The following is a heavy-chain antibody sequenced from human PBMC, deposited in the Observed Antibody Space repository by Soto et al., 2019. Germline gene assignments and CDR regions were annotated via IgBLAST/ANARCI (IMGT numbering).Heavy chain of an antibody. CDR2: MDPKSGYT. Sequence: QVQLVQSGAEVKKPGASVKVSCKASGYTFTSYDINWVRQAAGHGLEWMGWMDPKSGYTDYVQKFQGRVTMTRNTSISTAYMELSSLRSEDTAVYYCARGRGWRDNWGQGTLVTVSS. V-gene: IGHV1-8*01. CDR3: ARGRGWRDN. D-gene: IGHD6-19*01. CDR1: GYTFTSYD. J-gene: IGHJ4*02.